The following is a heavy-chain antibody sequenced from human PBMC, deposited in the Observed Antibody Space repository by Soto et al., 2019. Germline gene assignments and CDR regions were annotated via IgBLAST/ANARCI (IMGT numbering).Heavy chain of an antibody. D-gene: IGHD3-10*01. V-gene: IGHV4-31*03. CDR2: IYYSGST. CDR3: ARVLNYYGSGSYPQVGFDP. Sequence: SETLSLTCTVSGGSISSGGYYWIWIRQHPGKGIEWIGYIYYSGSTYYNPSLKSRVTISVDTSKNQFSLKLSSVTAADTAVYYCARVLNYYGSGSYPQVGFDPWGQGTLVTVSS. J-gene: IGHJ5*02. CDR1: GGSISSGGYY.